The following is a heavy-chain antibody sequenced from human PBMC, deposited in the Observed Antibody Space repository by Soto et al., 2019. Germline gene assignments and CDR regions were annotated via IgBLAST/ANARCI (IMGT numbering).Heavy chain of an antibody. Sequence: PGGSLRLSCAASGFTFNDYALSWVRQAPGKGLEWVSTISGGDTYYADFVKGRFTISRDISKNTLYLQMDGLRAEDTAIYYCTKDRETAWFPDFWGQGALVTSPQ. CDR1: GFTFNDYA. V-gene: IGHV3-23*01. CDR3: TKDRETAWFPDF. D-gene: IGHD3-10*01. J-gene: IGHJ4*02. CDR2: ISGGDT.